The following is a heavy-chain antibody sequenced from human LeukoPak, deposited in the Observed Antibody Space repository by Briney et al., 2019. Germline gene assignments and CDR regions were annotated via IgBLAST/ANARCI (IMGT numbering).Heavy chain of an antibody. V-gene: IGHV4-39*07. CDR1: GGSMSSTGYY. CDR2: IYYSGIT. D-gene: IGHD2-2*01. J-gene: IGHJ4*02. CDR3: ASSRCSSASCYGFFDY. Sequence: SETLSLTCTVSGGSMSSTGYYWGWIRQPPGKGLEWIGSIYYSGITYYNPSLRSRVTISVDTSKNQFSLKLTSVTAADTAVYYCASSRCSSASCYGFFDYWGQGTLVTVSS.